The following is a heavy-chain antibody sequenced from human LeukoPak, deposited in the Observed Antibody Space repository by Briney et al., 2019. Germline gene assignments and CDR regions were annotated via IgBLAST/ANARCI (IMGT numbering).Heavy chain of an antibody. J-gene: IGHJ4*02. V-gene: IGHV3-23*01. CDR2: ISTTGGGT. Sequence: GGSLRLSCAASGFTFSSYAMTWVRQAPGMGLEWVSAISTTGGGTYYADSVKGRFTISRDNSKNTLYLQMNSLRAEDTAVYSCAKDRGDCSSTSCYLSDWGQGTLVTVSS. CDR3: AKDRGDCSSTSCYLSD. CDR1: GFTFSSYA. D-gene: IGHD2-2*01.